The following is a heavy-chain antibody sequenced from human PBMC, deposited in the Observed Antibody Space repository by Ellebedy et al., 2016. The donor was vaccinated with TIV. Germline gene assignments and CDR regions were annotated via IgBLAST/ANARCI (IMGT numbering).Heavy chain of an antibody. J-gene: IGHJ4*02. V-gene: IGHV3-7*01. CDR2: INPDGSAK. CDR1: GFTFSIYW. Sequence: GGSLRLXCAASGFTFSIYWMGWARQAPGKGLQWMGHINPDGSAKYYVGSVEGRFTISRENAKNSLHLQMNSLRVEDTAVYYCATTGDRTIPYWGQGILVTVSS. D-gene: IGHD1-14*01. CDR3: ATTGDRTIPY.